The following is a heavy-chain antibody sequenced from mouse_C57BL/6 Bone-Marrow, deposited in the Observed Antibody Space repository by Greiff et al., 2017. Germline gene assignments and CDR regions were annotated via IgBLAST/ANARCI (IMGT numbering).Heavy chain of an antibody. CDR3: GRGSNFDAMDY. Sequence: EVQVEESGGGLVKPGGSLKLSCAASGFTFSDYGMHWVRQAPEKGLEWVAYISSGSSTIYYADKVKGRFTISRDNAKNTLFLQMTSLRSEDTAMYYCGRGSNFDAMDYWGQGTSVTVSS. V-gene: IGHV5-17*01. J-gene: IGHJ4*01. CDR1: GFTFSDYG. D-gene: IGHD4-1*01. CDR2: ISSGSSTI.